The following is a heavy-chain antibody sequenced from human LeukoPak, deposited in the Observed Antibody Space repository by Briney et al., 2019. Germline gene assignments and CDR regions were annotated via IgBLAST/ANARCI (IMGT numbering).Heavy chain of an antibody. D-gene: IGHD5-24*01. CDR2: INPNSGGT. Sequence: ASVKVSCKASGYTFTGYYMHWVRQAPGHGLEWMGWINPNSGGTNYAQKFQGRVTMTRDTSISTAYMELSRLRSDDTAVYYCASWNTGDGYNYAWGQGTLVTVSS. CDR3: ASWNTGDGYNYA. J-gene: IGHJ5*02. V-gene: IGHV1-2*02. CDR1: GYTFTGYY.